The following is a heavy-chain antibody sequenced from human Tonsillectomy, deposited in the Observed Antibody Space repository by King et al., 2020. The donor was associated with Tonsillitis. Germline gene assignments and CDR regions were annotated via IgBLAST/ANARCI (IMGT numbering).Heavy chain of an antibody. V-gene: IGHV1-69*12. D-gene: IGHD1-1*01. CDR2: IIPIFGTT. CDR1: GGTSTSYA. CDR3: ARGAGTRYFDL. Sequence: QLVQSGAEMKKPGSSVKVSCKASGGTSTSYAFSWVRQAPGQGLEWMGGIIPIFGTTNYAQKFQDRVTITADESTSTAYMGLSSLRSEDTAVYYCARGAGTRYFDLWGRGTLVTVSS. J-gene: IGHJ2*01.